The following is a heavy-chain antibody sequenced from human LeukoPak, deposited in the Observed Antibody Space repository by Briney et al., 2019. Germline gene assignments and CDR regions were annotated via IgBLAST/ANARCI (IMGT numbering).Heavy chain of an antibody. CDR3: ARTYCSSTSCYIYGMDV. Sequence: ASVKVSCKASGYTFTGYYMHWVRQAPGQGLEWVGWINPNSGGTNYAQKFQGRVTMTRDTSISTAYMELSRLRSDDTAVYYCARTYCSSTSCYIYGMDVWGQGTTVTVSS. J-gene: IGHJ6*02. CDR2: INPNSGGT. CDR1: GYTFTGYY. V-gene: IGHV1-2*02. D-gene: IGHD2-2*02.